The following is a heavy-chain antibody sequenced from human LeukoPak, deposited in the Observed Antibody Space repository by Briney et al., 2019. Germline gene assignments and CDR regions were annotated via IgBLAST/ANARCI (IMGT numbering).Heavy chain of an antibody. CDR1: GFTFSSYW. CDR2: IKQDGSEK. V-gene: IGHV3-7*01. J-gene: IGHJ4*02. Sequence: PGGSLRLSCAASGFTFSSYWMSWVRQAPGKGLEWVANIKQDGSEKYYVDSVKGRFTISRDNAKNSLYLQMNSLRAEDTAVYYCARDSGYYYDSSGDWGQGTLVTVSS. D-gene: IGHD3-22*01. CDR3: ARDSGYYYDSSGD.